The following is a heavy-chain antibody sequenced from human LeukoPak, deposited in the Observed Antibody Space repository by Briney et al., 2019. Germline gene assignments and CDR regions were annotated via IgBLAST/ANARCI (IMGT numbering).Heavy chain of an antibody. V-gene: IGHV4-31*03. J-gene: IGHJ4*02. CDR3: ARVRSGYYKSVHTGLDY. D-gene: IGHD3-22*01. CDR1: GGSISSSGSC. CDR2: IYYGGSS. Sequence: SQTLSLTCTVSGGSISSSGSCWSWIRQHPGKGLEWNGYIYYGGSSYSNPSLRSRVAISVATSKIQFSLKLSSVTAAATAVCYCARVRSGYYKSVHTGLDYWGEGTLVTVSS.